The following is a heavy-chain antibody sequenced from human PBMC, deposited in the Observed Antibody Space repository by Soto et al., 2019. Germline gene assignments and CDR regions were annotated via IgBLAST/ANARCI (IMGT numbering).Heavy chain of an antibody. J-gene: IGHJ3*02. CDR1: GFTFSGSA. D-gene: IGHD2-15*01. CDR2: IRSKANSYAT. Sequence: GGSLRLSCAASGFTFSGSAIHWVRQASGKGLEWIGRIRSKANSYATAYAASVKGRFTIPRDDSKNTAYLQMNSLKTEDTAVYYCTRLNCSGGSCYFNAFDIWGQGTMVTVSS. CDR3: TRLNCSGGSCYFNAFDI. V-gene: IGHV3-73*01.